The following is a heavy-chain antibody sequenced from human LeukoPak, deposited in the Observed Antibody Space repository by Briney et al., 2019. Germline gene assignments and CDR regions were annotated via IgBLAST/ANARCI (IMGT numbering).Heavy chain of an antibody. CDR2: IYPGDSDT. CDR3: ASSNVYYDSSGFFDY. CDR1: GYSFTSYW. Sequence: GESLKISCKGSGYSFTSYWIGWVRQMPGKGLEWMGIIYPGDSDTRYSPSFQGQVTISADKSISTAYLQWSSLKASDTGMYYCASSNVYYDSSGFFDYWGQGTLVTVSS. D-gene: IGHD3-22*01. J-gene: IGHJ4*02. V-gene: IGHV5-51*01.